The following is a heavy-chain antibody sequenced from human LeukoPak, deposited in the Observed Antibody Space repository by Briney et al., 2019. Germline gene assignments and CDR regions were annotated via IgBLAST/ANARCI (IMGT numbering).Heavy chain of an antibody. CDR3: ASSSHFKNWFDP. V-gene: IGHV4-34*01. CDR1: GGSFSGYY. J-gene: IGHJ5*02. CDR2: INHSGST. D-gene: IGHD6-13*01. Sequence: SETLSLTCAVYGGSFSGYYWSWIRQPPGKGLEWIGEINHSGSTNYNPSLKSRVTISVDTSKNQFSLKLSSVTAADTAVYYCASSSHFKNWFDPWGQGTLVIVSS.